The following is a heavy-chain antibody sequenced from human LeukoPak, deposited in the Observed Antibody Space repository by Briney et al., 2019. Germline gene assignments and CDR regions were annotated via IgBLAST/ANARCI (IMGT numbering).Heavy chain of an antibody. CDR3: ANFRKYTYGPYYFDY. J-gene: IGHJ4*02. Sequence: SETLSLTCTVSGGSIRSNIYYWGWIRQFPGKGLEWIGSIYYSGSTYYNPSLRSRVAISVDTSKNQFSLKLNSVTAADTAVYYCANFRKYTYGPYYFDYWGQGTLVTVSS. D-gene: IGHD1-14*01. CDR2: IYYSGST. CDR1: GGSIRSNIYY. V-gene: IGHV4-39*01.